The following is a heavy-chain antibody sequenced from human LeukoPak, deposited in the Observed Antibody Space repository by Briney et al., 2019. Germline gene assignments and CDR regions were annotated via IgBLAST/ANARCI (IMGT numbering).Heavy chain of an antibody. J-gene: IGHJ4*02. CDR1: GLTFSDYN. CDR2: IDISGGTI. CDR3: ARDLLAAITNTRGFDY. Sequence: PGGSLRLSCAASGLTFSDYNMNWVRQAPGKGLEWVSYIDISGGTIYYADSVKGRFTISRDNAKNSLYLQMNSLRAEDTAVYYCARDLLAAITNTRGFDYWGQGTLVTVSS. V-gene: IGHV3-48*01. D-gene: IGHD6-13*01.